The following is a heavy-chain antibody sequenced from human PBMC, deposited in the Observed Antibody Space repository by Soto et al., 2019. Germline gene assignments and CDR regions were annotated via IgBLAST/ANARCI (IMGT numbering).Heavy chain of an antibody. CDR3: AKTGYCSGTNCYAPCDP. Sequence: EAQLLESGGGLVQPGGSLRLSCAASGFTFSTYAMSWVRQAPGKGLDWVSSISSSGDSTKYADSVKGRFTISIDNSKNTLYLQMNNLRAADTAIYYCAKTGYCSGTNCYAPCDPWGQGTLVTVSS. V-gene: IGHV3-23*01. CDR1: GFTFSTYA. D-gene: IGHD2-2*01. CDR2: ISSSGDST. J-gene: IGHJ5*02.